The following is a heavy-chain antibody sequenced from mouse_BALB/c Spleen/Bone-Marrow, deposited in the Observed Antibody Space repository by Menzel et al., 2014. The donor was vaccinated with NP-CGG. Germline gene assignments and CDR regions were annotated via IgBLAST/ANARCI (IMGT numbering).Heavy chain of an antibody. V-gene: IGHV14-3*02. Sequence: VQLQQSGAELVKPGASVMLSCTASGFNIKDTYMHWVKQRPEQGLEWIGRIDPANGNTKYDPKFQGKATITADTSSNTAYLQLSSLTSEDTAVYYCASYYYGSSRFAYWGQGTLVTVSA. D-gene: IGHD1-1*01. CDR3: ASYYYGSSRFAY. CDR1: GFNIKDTY. CDR2: IDPANGNT. J-gene: IGHJ3*01.